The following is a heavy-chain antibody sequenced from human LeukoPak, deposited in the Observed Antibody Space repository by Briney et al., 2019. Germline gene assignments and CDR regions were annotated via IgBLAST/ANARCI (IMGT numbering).Heavy chain of an antibody. CDR1: GGSFSGYY. CDR2: INHSGST. D-gene: IGHD5-24*01. J-gene: IGHJ4*02. Sequence: SETLSLTCAVYGGSFSGYYWSWIRQPPGKGLEWIGEINHSGSTNYNPSLKSRVTISVDTSKNQFSLKLSSVTAADTAVYYCARVPRRDGYKPFDYWGQGTLVTVSS. CDR3: ARVPRRDGYKPFDY. V-gene: IGHV4-34*01.